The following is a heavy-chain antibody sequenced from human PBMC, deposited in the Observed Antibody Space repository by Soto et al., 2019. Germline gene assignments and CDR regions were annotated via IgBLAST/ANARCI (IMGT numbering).Heavy chain of an antibody. V-gene: IGHV3-21*01. CDR3: ARVGTTGSTGGYYFDY. J-gene: IGHJ4*02. CDR1: GFTFSSYS. Sequence: EVQLVESGGGLVKPGGSLRLSCAASGFTFSSYSMNWVRQAPGKGLEWVSSISSSSSYIYYADSVKGRFTISRDNAKNSLYLQMNSLRAEDTAVYYCARVGTTGSTGGYYFDYWGQGTLVTVSS. D-gene: IGHD1-1*01. CDR2: ISSSSSYI.